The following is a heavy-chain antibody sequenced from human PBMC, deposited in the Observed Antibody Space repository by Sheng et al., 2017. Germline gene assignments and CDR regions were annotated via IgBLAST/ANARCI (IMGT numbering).Heavy chain of an antibody. CDR2: ISAYTGNT. Sequence: QVQLVQSGREVKKPGASVKVSCKASGYTFSNYGISWVRHAPGQGLQWMGWISAYTGNTNYVREFQGRVTMTTDTSTNTAYMELRSLTSNDTAVYFCARVGGEWNGYGDSWGQGTLVIVSS. D-gene: IGHD5-12*01. CDR3: ARVGGEWNGYGDS. V-gene: IGHV1-18*01. CDR1: GYTFSNYG. J-gene: IGHJ4*02.